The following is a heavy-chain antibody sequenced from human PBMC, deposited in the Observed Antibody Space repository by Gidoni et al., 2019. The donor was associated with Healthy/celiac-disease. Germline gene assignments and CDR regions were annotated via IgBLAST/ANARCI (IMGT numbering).Heavy chain of an antibody. Sequence: EVQLVESGGGLVQPGGSLRLSCAASGFTFSSYWMHWVRQAPGKGLVWVSRIHSDGSSTSYADSVKGRFTISRDNAQNTLYLQMNSLRAEDTAVYYCARVWQVAAGYNYWGQGTLVTVSS. CDR2: IHSDGSST. CDR3: ARVWQVAAGYNY. J-gene: IGHJ4*02. V-gene: IGHV3-74*01. CDR1: GFTFSSYW. D-gene: IGHD2-15*01.